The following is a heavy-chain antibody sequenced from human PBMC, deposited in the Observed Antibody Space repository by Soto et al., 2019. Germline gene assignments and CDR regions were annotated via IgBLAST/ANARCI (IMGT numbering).Heavy chain of an antibody. CDR2: ISSSSSTI. V-gene: IGHV3-48*01. D-gene: IGHD3-22*01. CDR3: ARPTYYYDSSGPPAY. Sequence: PGGSLRLSCAASGFTFSTYSMNWVRQAPWKGLEWVSYISSSSSTIFYTDSVKGRFTVSRDNAKNSLYLQMNSLRAEDMAVYYCARPTYYYDSSGPPAYWGQGTLVTVSS. CDR1: GFTFSTYS. J-gene: IGHJ4*02.